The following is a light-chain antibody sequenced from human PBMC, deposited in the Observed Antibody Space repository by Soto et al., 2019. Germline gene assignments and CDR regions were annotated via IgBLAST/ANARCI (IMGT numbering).Light chain of an antibody. Sequence: DIQMTQSPSSLSASVGDRVTITCRSSQSISSYLNWYQQKPGKAPKLLIYAASSLQSGVPSRFSGSGSGTDFTLTISSLQPEDFATYYCQQSYSTPQTFGQVTKGEIK. J-gene: IGKJ1*01. V-gene: IGKV1-39*01. CDR2: AAS. CDR1: QSISSY. CDR3: QQSYSTPQT.